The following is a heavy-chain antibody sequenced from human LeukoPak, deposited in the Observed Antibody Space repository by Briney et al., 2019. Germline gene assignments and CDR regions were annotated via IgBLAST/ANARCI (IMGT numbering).Heavy chain of an antibody. CDR3: ARERLRKHAFDI. CDR1: GGSFSGYY. J-gene: IGHJ3*02. V-gene: IGHV4-34*01. D-gene: IGHD1-14*01. Sequence: SETLSLTCAVYGGSFSGYYWSWVRQPPGKGLEWIGEINHSGSTNYNPSLKSRVTISVDTSKNQFSLKLSSVTAADTAVYYCARERLRKHAFDIWGQGTMVTVSS. CDR2: INHSGST.